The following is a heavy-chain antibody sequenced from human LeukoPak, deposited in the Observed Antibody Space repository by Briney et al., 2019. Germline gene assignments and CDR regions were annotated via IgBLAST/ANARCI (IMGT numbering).Heavy chain of an antibody. CDR3: ARDPRDGYNSGY. J-gene: IGHJ4*02. Sequence: ASVKVSCKASGYTFPNYYMHWVRQAPGQGLEWMGQINPNSGGTNYAQTFHGRVTMTSDTSISTAYMELGRLRSDDTAIYYCARDPRDGYNSGYWGQGTLVTVSS. CDR1: GYTFPNYY. D-gene: IGHD5-24*01. CDR2: INPNSGGT. V-gene: IGHV1-2*06.